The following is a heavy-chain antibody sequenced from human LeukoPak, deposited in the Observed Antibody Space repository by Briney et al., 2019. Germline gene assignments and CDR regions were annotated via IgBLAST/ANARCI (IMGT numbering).Heavy chain of an antibody. CDR3: TRDLMDYDVSTGLHHYYMDV. CDR1: GFTFDDFA. Sequence: GGSLRLSCAASGFTFDDFAMHWVRQVPGKGLEWVSGINWNSGTINYADSVRGRFTISRDNAKNTLYLQMNTLRVEDTAVYYCTRDLMDYDVSTGLHHYYMDVWGQGTTVTVSS. V-gene: IGHV3-9*01. D-gene: IGHD3-9*01. CDR2: INWNSGTI. J-gene: IGHJ6*02.